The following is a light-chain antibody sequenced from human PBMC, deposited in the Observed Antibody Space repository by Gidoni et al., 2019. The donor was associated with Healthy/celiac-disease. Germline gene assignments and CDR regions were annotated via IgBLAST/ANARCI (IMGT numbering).Light chain of an antibody. J-gene: IGKJ2*01. CDR1: QSISSY. Sequence: DIQMTQSPSSLSASVGDRVTITCRASQSISSYLNWYQQKPGKAPQLLIYAASSFQSGVPSRFSGSGSGTDFTLTISSLQPEDFATYSCHQSYSPPYTFGRGPSWRSN. V-gene: IGKV1-39*01. CDR2: AAS. CDR3: HQSYSPPYT.